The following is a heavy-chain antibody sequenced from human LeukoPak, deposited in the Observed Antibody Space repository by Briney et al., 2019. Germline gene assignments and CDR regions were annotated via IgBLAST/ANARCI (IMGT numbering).Heavy chain of an antibody. J-gene: IGHJ5*02. CDR3: ARGRGYFDPFDP. V-gene: IGHV4-59*01. CDR1: GASMTNYY. Sequence: PSETLSLTCTVSGASMTNYYWSWIRNPPGKGLEWIGYIYYSGITNYNPSLTSRVSISVDMSKNQFSLKLTSVTAADTAVYYCARGRGYFDPFDPWGQGTLVTVSS. D-gene: IGHD3-9*01. CDR2: IYYSGIT.